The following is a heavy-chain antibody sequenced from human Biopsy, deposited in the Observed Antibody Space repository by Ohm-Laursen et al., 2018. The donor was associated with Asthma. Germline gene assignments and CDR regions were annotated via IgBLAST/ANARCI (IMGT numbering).Heavy chain of an antibody. V-gene: IGHV7-4-1*01. CDR1: GYTFNSVA. CDR3: TRAGSTFVADY. CDR2: INTNSGTP. J-gene: IGHJ4*01. D-gene: IGHD5-12*01. Sequence: SSVKVSCNASGYTFNSVAVMWVRQAPGQGLEWMGWINTNSGTPTYVQGFSGRFVFSSDPSVTTAYLQIDSLRSEDTGVYYCTRAGSTFVADYWGQGTLVTVSS.